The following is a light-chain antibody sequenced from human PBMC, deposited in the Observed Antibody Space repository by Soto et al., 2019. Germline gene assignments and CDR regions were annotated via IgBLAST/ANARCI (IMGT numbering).Light chain of an antibody. V-gene: IGKV1-39*01. CDR2: ETS. J-gene: IGKJ3*01. CDR1: QSVSSY. CDR3: QQSHTLPFT. Sequence: DIQMTQSPSSLSASVGDRVTITCRASQSVSSYLNWYQQKPGKAPKVLIYETSNLQSGVPSRFSGSGSETDFTLTISSLQPDDFATYYCQQSHTLPFTFGPGTKVDIK.